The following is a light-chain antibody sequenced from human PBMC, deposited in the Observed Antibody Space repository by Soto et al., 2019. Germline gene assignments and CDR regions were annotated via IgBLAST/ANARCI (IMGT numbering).Light chain of an antibody. CDR3: SSYTSSNTWV. J-gene: IGLJ3*02. Sequence: QSALTQPASVSGSPGQSITISCTGTSSDLGAYNYVSWCQQHPGKAPKLMIYEVSNRPSGVSNRFSGSKSGNTASLTISGLQAEDEADYYCSSYTSSNTWVFGGGTKLTVL. CDR1: SSDLGAYNY. CDR2: EVS. V-gene: IGLV2-14*01.